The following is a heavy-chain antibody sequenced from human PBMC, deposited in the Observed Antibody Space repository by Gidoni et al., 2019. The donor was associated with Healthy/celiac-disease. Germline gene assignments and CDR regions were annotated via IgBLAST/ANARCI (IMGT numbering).Heavy chain of an antibody. D-gene: IGHD3-9*01. CDR3: ARAVRYFDWVLFDSCPFDY. V-gene: IGHV4-34*01. Sequence: QVQLQQWCAGLLKPSETLSLTCAVYGGSFSGYYWSWIRQPPGKGLDWIGELNHSGSTNYNPSLKSRVNRSVDTSKNQFSLKRSSVTAADTAVYYCARAVRYFDWVLFDSCPFDYWGQGTLVTVSS. CDR2: LNHSGST. CDR1: GGSFSGYY. J-gene: IGHJ4*02.